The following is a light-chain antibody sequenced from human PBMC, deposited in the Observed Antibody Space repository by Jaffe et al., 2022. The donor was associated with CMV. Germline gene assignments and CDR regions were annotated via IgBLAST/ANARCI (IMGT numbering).Light chain of an antibody. Sequence: SYDLTQPLSVSVALGQTARITCGGSNIGRKNVHWYQQRPGQAPVLVIFMDSDRPSGIPERFAGSNSGNTATLTINRVQAGDEADYYCQVWDSGTGVFGGGTKLTVL. V-gene: IGLV3-9*01. CDR1: NIGRKN. CDR3: QVWDSGTGV. J-gene: IGLJ2*01. CDR2: MDS.